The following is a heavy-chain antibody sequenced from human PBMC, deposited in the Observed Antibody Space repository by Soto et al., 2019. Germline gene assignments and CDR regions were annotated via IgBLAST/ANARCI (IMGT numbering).Heavy chain of an antibody. Sequence: GSLRLSCAASGFTFSSYSMNWVRQAPGKGLEWVSSISSSSSYIYYADSVKGRFTISRDNAKNSLYLQMNSLRAEDTAVYYCARDSVRIAVAGTGVGYWGQGP. J-gene: IGHJ4*02. CDR1: GFTFSSYS. D-gene: IGHD6-19*01. CDR2: ISSSSSYI. V-gene: IGHV3-21*01. CDR3: ARDSVRIAVAGTGVGY.